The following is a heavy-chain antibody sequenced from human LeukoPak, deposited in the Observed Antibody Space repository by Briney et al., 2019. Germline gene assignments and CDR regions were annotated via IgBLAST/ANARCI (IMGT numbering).Heavy chain of an antibody. V-gene: IGHV3-69-1*01. D-gene: IGHD3-22*01. Sequence: GGSLRLSCAASGFIVSGYEMNWVRQAPGKGLEWVSFIASDGTIYYADSVRGRFTLSRDSAKNSLFLQMNSLRAEDTAVYYCARGYDSSGYYYLDYWGQGTLVTVSS. CDR1: GFIVSGYE. CDR3: ARGYDSSGYYYLDY. J-gene: IGHJ4*02. CDR2: IASDGTI.